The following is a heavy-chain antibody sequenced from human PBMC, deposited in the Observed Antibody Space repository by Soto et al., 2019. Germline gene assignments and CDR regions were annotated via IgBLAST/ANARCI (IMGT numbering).Heavy chain of an antibody. V-gene: IGHV3-23*01. Sequence: EVQLLESGGGLVQPGGSLRLSCAASGFTFSNYAMNWVRQAPGKGLEWVSGISGSDGRTYYADSVKGRFTISRDNSKNTLYLQMNSLRADDTAIYYCAKCYSTSSLVFYYYGMDVWGQGTTVTVSS. CDR3: AKCYSTSSLVFYYYGMDV. CDR1: GFTFSNYA. D-gene: IGHD6-6*01. CDR2: ISGSDGRT. J-gene: IGHJ6*02.